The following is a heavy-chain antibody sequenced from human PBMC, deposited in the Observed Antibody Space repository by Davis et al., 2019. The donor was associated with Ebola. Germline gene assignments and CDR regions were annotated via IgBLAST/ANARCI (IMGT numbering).Heavy chain of an antibody. CDR3: ASGDGRGSSYDMDV. J-gene: IGHJ6*02. V-gene: IGHV3-7*03. D-gene: IGHD5-12*01. Sequence: GGSLRLSCAASGLIFNNYWMSWISQAPGKGPEWVAIIKQDGGEKYYVDSVKGRFTISRDNAKNSVFLQMNSLRGEDTALYYCASGDGRGSSYDMDVWGQGTTVTVSS. CDR2: IKQDGGEK. CDR1: GLIFNNYW.